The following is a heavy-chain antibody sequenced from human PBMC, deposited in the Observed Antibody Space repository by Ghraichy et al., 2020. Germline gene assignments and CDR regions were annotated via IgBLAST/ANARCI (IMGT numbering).Heavy chain of an antibody. J-gene: IGHJ4*02. V-gene: IGHV3-9*01. D-gene: IGHD2-2*01. Sequence: SPRLSCAASGFTFDDYAMHWVRQAPGKGLEWVSGISWNSGSIGYADSVKGRFTISRDNAKNSLYLQMNSLRAEDTALYYCAKASAYALPYYFDYWGQGTLVTVSS. CDR1: GFTFDDYA. CDR3: AKASAYALPYYFDY. CDR2: ISWNSGSI.